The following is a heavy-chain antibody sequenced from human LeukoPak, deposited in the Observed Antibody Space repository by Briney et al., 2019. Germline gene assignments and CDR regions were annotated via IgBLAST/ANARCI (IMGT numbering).Heavy chain of an antibody. Sequence: WXRQPPGXXXXXXXXINHSGSTNYNPSLKSRVTISVDTSKNQFSLKLSSVTAADTAVYYCARGRAPGYYDFWSGYFFFDYWGQGTLVTVSS. J-gene: IGHJ4*02. CDR2: INHSGST. CDR3: ARGRAPGYYDFWSGYFFFDY. V-gene: IGHV4-34*01. D-gene: IGHD3-3*01.